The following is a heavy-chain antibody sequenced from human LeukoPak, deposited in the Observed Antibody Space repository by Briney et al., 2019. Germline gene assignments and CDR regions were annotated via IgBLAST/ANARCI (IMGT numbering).Heavy chain of an antibody. CDR2: INHSGST. CDR1: GGSFSGYY. V-gene: IGHV4-34*01. D-gene: IGHD2/OR15-2a*01. Sequence: SETLSLTCAVYGGSFSGYYWSWIRQPPGKGLEWIGEINHSGSTNYNPSLKSRVTISVDTSKNQFSLKLSSVTAADTAVYYCARDLRSFPTDYFDYWGQGTLVTVSS. J-gene: IGHJ4*02. CDR3: ARDLRSFPTDYFDY.